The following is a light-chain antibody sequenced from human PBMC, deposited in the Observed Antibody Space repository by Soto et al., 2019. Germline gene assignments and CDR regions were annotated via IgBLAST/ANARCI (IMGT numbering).Light chain of an antibody. CDR1: QGISSY. J-gene: IGKJ1*01. Sequence: AIRMTQSPSSLSASTGDRVTITCRASQGISSYLACNQQKPGKAPKLLIYAASTLQSGVPSKFSGSRSGTEFTLTISCLQSEDFATYYCQQYYSYPRTFGQGTKVEIK. CDR3: QQYYSYPRT. CDR2: AAS. V-gene: IGKV1-8*01.